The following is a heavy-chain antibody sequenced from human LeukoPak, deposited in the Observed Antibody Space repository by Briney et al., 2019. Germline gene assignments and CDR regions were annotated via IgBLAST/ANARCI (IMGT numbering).Heavy chain of an antibody. Sequence: ASVKVSCKVSGYTLTELSMHWVRQAPGKGLEWMGGFDPEDGETIYAQKFQGRVTMTEDTSTDTAYMELSSLRSEDTAVYYCATVIPQKYSYGFDYWGQGTLVTVSP. CDR3: ATVIPQKYSYGFDY. D-gene: IGHD5-18*01. CDR1: GYTLTELS. CDR2: FDPEDGET. J-gene: IGHJ4*02. V-gene: IGHV1-24*01.